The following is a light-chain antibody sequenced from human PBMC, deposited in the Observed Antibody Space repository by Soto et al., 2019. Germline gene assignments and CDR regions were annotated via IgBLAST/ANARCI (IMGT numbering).Light chain of an antibody. CDR2: GAV. CDR3: PRDYNSIRT. Sequence: DIQMTQSPSSLYASVGDSVTFTCRASQSIASYVNWYQQKPGKAPKLMILGAVILQSGVQSMFSRSGAGTDCTRTISSLQPEDVTTSYCPRDYNSIRTFCQGTKVDI. CDR1: QSIASY. V-gene: IGKV1-39*01. J-gene: IGKJ1*01.